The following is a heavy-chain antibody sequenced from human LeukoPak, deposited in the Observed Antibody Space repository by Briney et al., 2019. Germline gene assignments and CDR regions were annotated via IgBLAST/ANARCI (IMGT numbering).Heavy chain of an antibody. Sequence: QPGGSLRLSCAASGFTFTSYAMSWVRQAPGKGLEWVSAISGSGGSTYYADSVKGRFTISRDNSKNTLNLQVRGLRTQQTAVYYCAKLLTFDFWGQGTLVTVSS. CDR1: GFTFTSYA. CDR2: ISGSGGST. V-gene: IGHV3-23*01. D-gene: IGHD2-15*01. J-gene: IGHJ4*02. CDR3: AKLLTFDF.